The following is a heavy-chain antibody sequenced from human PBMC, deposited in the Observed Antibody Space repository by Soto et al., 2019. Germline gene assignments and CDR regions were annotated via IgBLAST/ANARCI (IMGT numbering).Heavy chain of an antibody. Sequence: QVQLVESGGGVVQPGRSLRLSCAASGFTFSSFAMHWVRQAPGKGLEWVAVISYDGNNKYYADSVKGRFTIYRDNSKNPLYLQMNSLRAEDTAVYYCARDRGYSYHSYYFDYWGQGTLVTVSS. D-gene: IGHD5-18*01. CDR3: ARDRGYSYHSYYFDY. CDR2: ISYDGNNK. J-gene: IGHJ4*02. CDR1: GFTFSSFA. V-gene: IGHV3-30-3*01.